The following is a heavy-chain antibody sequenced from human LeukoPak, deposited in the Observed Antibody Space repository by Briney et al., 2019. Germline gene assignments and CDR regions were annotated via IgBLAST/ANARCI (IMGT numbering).Heavy chain of an antibody. CDR3: ARTPYYYYYMDV. J-gene: IGHJ6*03. CDR1: GFTFSGSA. CDR2: IRSKAHSYAT. Sequence: GGSLRLSCAASGFTFSGSAMHWVRQASGKGLEWVGRIRSKAHSYATAYAASVKGRFTISRDDSKNTAYLQMNSLRAEDTAVYYCARTPYYYYYMDVWGKGTTVTVSS. V-gene: IGHV3-73*01.